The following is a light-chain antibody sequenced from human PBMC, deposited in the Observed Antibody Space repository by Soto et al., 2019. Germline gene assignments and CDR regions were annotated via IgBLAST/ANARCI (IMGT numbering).Light chain of an antibody. Sequence: DIQMTQSPSSLSASVGDRVTITCQASQDISDYLNLYQQELGKARKLLIYDAANLETGVPSRFSGSGSETEFTLTVSSLQPDDSATYYCQQYNSYITFGQGTRLAI. J-gene: IGKJ5*01. CDR3: QQYNSYIT. V-gene: IGKV1-33*01. CDR2: DAA. CDR1: QDISDY.